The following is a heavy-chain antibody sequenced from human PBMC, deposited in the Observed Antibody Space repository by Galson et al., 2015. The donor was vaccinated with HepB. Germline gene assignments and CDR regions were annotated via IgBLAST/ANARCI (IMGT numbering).Heavy chain of an antibody. CDR2: IYPGDSDT. V-gene: IGHV5-51*01. D-gene: IGHD1-26*01. CDR1: GYSFTSYW. CDR3: ARHLGIVGANYYYYYGMDV. J-gene: IGHJ6*02. Sequence: QSGAEVKKPGESLKISCKGSGYSFTSYWIGWVRQMPGKGLEWMGIIYPGDSDTRYSPSFQGQVTISADKSISTAYLQWSSLKASDTAMYYCARHLGIVGANYYYYYGMDVWGQGTTVTVSS.